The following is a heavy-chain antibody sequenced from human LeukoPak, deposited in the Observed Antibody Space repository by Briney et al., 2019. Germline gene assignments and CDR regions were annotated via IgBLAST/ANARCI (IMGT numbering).Heavy chain of an antibody. CDR1: GGSISSGGYY. CDR2: IYHSGST. V-gene: IGHV4-30-2*01. D-gene: IGHD1-14*01. Sequence: SETLSLTCTVSGGSISSGGYYWSWIRQPPGKGLEWIGYIYHSGSTYYNPSLKSRVTISVDRSKNQFSLKLSSVTAADTAVYYCARTGSPSKDLDYWGQGTLVTVSS. CDR3: ARTGSPSKDLDY. J-gene: IGHJ4*02.